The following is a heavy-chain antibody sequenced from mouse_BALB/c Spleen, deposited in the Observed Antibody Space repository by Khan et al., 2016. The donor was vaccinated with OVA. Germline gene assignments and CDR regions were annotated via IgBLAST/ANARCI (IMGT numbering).Heavy chain of an antibody. V-gene: IGHV5-6-5*01. D-gene: IGHD1-1*01. CDR1: GFTFSNYD. J-gene: IGHJ2*01. CDR3: ARGPYYGSCPCYFDY. CDR2: ISSGGNT. Sequence: EVELVESGGGLVKPGGSLKLSCAASGFTFSNYDMSWVRQTPEKRLEWVASISSGGNTYYPDSVKGRFTISRDNARKLLYLHMSSLRSEDTAMYYCARGPYYGSCPCYFDYWGQGTTLTVSS.